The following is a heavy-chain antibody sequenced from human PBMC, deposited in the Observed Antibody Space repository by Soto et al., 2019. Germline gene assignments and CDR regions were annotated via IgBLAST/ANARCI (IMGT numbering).Heavy chain of an antibody. D-gene: IGHD1-7*01. Sequence: AETLSLTCTVSGVSISSSSYYWGWIRQPPGKGLEWIGSIYHTGSTYYNPTLKSRVTMSVDMSKNQFSLKLSAVTAADTAVYYCARPDSWKYDGGAFDIWGQGTMVTVSS. CDR1: GVSISSSSYY. J-gene: IGHJ3*02. CDR2: IYHTGST. CDR3: ARPDSWKYDGGAFDI. V-gene: IGHV4-39*01.